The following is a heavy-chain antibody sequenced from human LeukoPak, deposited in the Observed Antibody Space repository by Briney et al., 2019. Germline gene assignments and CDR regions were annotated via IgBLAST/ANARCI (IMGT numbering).Heavy chain of an antibody. J-gene: IGHJ5*02. CDR1: GFTFSSYA. Sequence: GGSLRLSCAASGFTFSSYAVSWVRQAPGKGLEWVSAISGSGGSTYYADSVKGRFTISRDNSKNTLYLQMNSLRAEDTAVYYCAKDGRDGYNYAANWFDPWGQGTLVTVSS. V-gene: IGHV3-23*01. CDR2: ISGSGGST. D-gene: IGHD5-24*01. CDR3: AKDGRDGYNYAANWFDP.